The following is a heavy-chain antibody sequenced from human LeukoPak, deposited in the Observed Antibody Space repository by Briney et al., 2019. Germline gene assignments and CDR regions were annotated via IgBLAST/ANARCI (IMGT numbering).Heavy chain of an antibody. CDR3: ARSAMVRGVNSLDY. CDR1: GYTFTSYD. J-gene: IGHJ4*02. D-gene: IGHD3-10*01. Sequence: VASVKVSCKASGYTFTSYDINWVRQATGQGLEWMGWMNPNSGNTGYAQKFQGRVTMTRNTSISTAYMELSSLRSEDTAVYYCARSAMVRGVNSLDYWGQGTLVTVSS. V-gene: IGHV1-8*01. CDR2: MNPNSGNT.